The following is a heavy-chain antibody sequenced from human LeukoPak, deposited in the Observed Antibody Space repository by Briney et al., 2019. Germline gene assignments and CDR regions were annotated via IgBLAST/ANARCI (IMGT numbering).Heavy chain of an antibody. CDR2: IWYDGSNK. CDR1: GFTFSSYG. D-gene: IGHD3-10*01. V-gene: IGHV3-33*01. CDR3: ARGAVAYGSGVVN. Sequence: GRSLRLSCAASGFTFSSYGMHWVRQAPGKGLEWVAVIWYDGSNKYYADSVKGRFTISRDNSKNTLYLQMNSLRAEDTAVYYCARGAVAYGSGVVNWGQGTLVTVSS. J-gene: IGHJ4*02.